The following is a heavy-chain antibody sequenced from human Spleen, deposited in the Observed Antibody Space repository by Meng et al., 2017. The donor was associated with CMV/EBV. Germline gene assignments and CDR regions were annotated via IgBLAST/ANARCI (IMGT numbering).Heavy chain of an antibody. Sequence: KTSGYTFTDYELHWVRQAPGQGLEWMGRINPNTGGTNYAQKFQGRVTMTRDTSITTAYMELTRLRSDDTAVYYCARAGRYFDWSDFDYWGQGTLVTVSS. CDR1: GYTFTDYE. D-gene: IGHD3-9*01. V-gene: IGHV1-2*06. CDR2: INPNTGGT. J-gene: IGHJ4*02. CDR3: ARAGRYFDWSDFDY.